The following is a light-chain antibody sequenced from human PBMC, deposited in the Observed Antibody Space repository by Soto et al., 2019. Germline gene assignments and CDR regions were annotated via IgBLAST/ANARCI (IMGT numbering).Light chain of an antibody. J-gene: IGKJ3*01. CDR3: KLRSNFPPSFT. V-gene: IGKV3-11*01. Sequence: EIVLTQSPATLSLSPGERATLSCRASQSVSSYLAWYQQKTGQAPRLLIYDASTRAAGIPARFSGGGPGTDLTPTIGGIVPEDFAVYCCKLRSNFPPSFTFVPGTQVY. CDR2: DAS. CDR1: QSVSSY.